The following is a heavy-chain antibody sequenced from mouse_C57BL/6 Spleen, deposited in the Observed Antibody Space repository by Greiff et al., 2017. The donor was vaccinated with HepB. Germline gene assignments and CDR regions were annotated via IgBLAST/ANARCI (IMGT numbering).Heavy chain of an antibody. CDR1: GFTFSSYA. CDR3: ARGGLTGYFDY. V-gene: IGHV5-4*03. Sequence: EVMLVESGGGLVKPGGSLKLSCAASGFTFSSYAMSWVRQTPEKRLEWVATISDGGSYTYYPDNVKGRFTISRDNAKNNLYLQMSHLKSEDTAMYYCARGGLTGYFDYWGQGTTLTVSS. CDR2: ISDGGSYT. J-gene: IGHJ2*01. D-gene: IGHD4-1*01.